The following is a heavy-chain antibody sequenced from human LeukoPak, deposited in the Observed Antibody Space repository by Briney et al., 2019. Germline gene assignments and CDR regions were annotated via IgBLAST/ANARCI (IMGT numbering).Heavy chain of an antibody. CDR2: IKQDGSET. Sequence: PGGSLRLSCEASGFTFSNYWMSWVRQAPGKGLEWVAIIKQDGSETYYVDSVKGRFTLSRDNARNSLHLQMNYVGVDDTAVYYCARAGMTGTPDYWGQGTLVTVSS. CDR1: GFTFSNYW. J-gene: IGHJ4*02. CDR3: ARAGMTGTPDY. V-gene: IGHV3-7*01. D-gene: IGHD1-7*01.